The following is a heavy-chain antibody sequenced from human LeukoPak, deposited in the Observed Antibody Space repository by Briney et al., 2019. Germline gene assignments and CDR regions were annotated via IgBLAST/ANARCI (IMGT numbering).Heavy chain of an antibody. CDR1: GFTFSSYA. J-gene: IGHJ4*02. Sequence: GGSLRLSCAASGFTFSSYAMSWVRQAPGKGLEWVSTISGSGGATYSADSVKGRLAISRDNSKNTLYLQMNSLRAEDTAVYYCAKDERGDYLPPYYFDYWGQGTLVTVSS. CDR3: AKDERGDYLPPYYFDY. V-gene: IGHV3-23*01. CDR2: ISGSGGAT. D-gene: IGHD4-17*01.